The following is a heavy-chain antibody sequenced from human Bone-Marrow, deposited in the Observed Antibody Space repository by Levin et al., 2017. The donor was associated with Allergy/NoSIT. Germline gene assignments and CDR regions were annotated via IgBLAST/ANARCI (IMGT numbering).Heavy chain of an antibody. J-gene: IGHJ6*02. CDR3: ARVGTLYSMDV. V-gene: IGHV3-11*01. CDR2: TISSGSSS. D-gene: IGHD2-8*01. CDR1: GFTFRNYY. Sequence: NPGGSLRLSCAASGFTFRNYYMTWIRQAPGKGLEWVSHTISSGSSSYYADSVKGRFTIFRDNAKNSLDLEMNNLRVDDTAVYYCARVGTLYSMDVWGQGTTVIVSS.